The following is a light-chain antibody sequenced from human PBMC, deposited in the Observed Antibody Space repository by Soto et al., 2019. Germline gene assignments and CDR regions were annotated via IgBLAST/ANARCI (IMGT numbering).Light chain of an antibody. CDR3: PQYNIWWT. CDR2: GAS. V-gene: IGKV3-15*01. Sequence: EIVMTQSPATLSVSPGERATLSCRASQTVSTNLAWYQQKPGQAPRLLIYGASTRATGIPARFSGSGSGTDFTLTISSLQSEDFAVYYCPQYNIWWTLGQGTKVEI. CDR1: QTVSTN. J-gene: IGKJ1*01.